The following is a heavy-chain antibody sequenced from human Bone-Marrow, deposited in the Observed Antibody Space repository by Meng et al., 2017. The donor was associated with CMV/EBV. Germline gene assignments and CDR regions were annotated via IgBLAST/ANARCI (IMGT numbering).Heavy chain of an antibody. Sequence: HWVRQAPVQGLEWMGWITPSSGDTTYAQKFQGRVTMTRDTSIGRAYMDLRRLRSDDTAVYYCARDSPIGFYDSSGFYHNIRYYFDFWGQGTLVTVSS. V-gene: IGHV1-2*02. D-gene: IGHD3-22*01. CDR3: ARDSPIGFYDSSGFYHNIRYYFDF. J-gene: IGHJ4*02. CDR2: ITPSSGDT.